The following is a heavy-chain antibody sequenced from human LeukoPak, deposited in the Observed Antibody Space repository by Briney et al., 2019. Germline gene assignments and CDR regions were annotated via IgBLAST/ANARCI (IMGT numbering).Heavy chain of an antibody. D-gene: IGHD3-10*01. Sequence: PGGSLRLSCAASGFPFSSSAMNWVRQAPGKGLEWVSAISGSDGSTYSADSVKGRFFISRDNSKNTLYLQLNSLRAEDTAIYCCAASYFGSGIYYYGMDVWGQGTTVTVSS. CDR3: AASYFGSGIYYYGMDV. J-gene: IGHJ6*02. CDR1: GFPFSSSA. CDR2: ISGSDGST. V-gene: IGHV3-23*01.